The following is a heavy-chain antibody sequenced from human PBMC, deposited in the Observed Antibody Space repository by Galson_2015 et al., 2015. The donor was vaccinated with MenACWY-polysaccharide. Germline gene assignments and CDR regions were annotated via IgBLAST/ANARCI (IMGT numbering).Heavy chain of an antibody. V-gene: IGHV3-66*02. D-gene: IGHD2-15*01. CDR1: GFTVSSNY. J-gene: IGHJ4*02. CDR2: IYSGGST. CDR3: ARERRAGYCSGGSCYESYYFDY. Sequence: SLRLSCAASGFTVSSNYMSWVRQAPGKGLEWVSVIYSGGSTYYADSVKGRFTISRDNSKNTLYLQMNSLRAENTAVYYCARERRAGYCSGGSCYESYYFDYWGQGTLVTVSS.